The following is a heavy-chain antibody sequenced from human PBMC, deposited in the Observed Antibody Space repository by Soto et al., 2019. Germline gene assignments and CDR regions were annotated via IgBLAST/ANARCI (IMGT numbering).Heavy chain of an antibody. J-gene: IGHJ4*02. Sequence: EVQLLESGGGLVQPGGSLRLSCAASGFTFSSYAMSWVRQAPGKGLEWVSAISGSGGSTYYADSVKGRFTISRDNSKNTLYLQMNSLRAEDTAVSYCAKVGRGTVSTFDYWGQGTLVTVSS. CDR2: ISGSGGST. CDR1: GFTFSSYA. V-gene: IGHV3-23*01. D-gene: IGHD4-4*01. CDR3: AKVGRGTVSTFDY.